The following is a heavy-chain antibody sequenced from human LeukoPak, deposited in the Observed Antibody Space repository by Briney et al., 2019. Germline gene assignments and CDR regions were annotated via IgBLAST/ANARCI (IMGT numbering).Heavy chain of an antibody. D-gene: IGHD2-15*01. Sequence: GASVKVSCKASGYTSTGYYMHWVRQAPGQGLEWMGWINPNSGGANYAQKFQGWVTMTRDTSISTAYMELSRLRSDDTAVYYCARVGYCSGGSCLKYFDYWGQGTLVTVSS. CDR2: INPNSGGA. CDR3: ARVGYCSGGSCLKYFDY. J-gene: IGHJ4*02. CDR1: GYTSTGYY. V-gene: IGHV1-2*04.